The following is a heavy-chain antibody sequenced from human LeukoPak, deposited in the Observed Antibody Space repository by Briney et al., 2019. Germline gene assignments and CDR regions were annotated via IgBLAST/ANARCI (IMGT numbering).Heavy chain of an antibody. V-gene: IGHV4-39*01. J-gene: IGHJ4*02. CDR3: ARRYFDFWSGYHDY. CDR1: GGSISSSSYY. CDR2: IYYNGST. D-gene: IGHD3-3*01. Sequence: PSETLSLTCTVSGGSISSSSYYWGWIRQPPGKGLEWIGSIYYNGSTYYNPSLKSRVTISVDTSKNQFSLKLSSVTAADTAVYYCARRYFDFWSGYHDYWGQGTLVTVSS.